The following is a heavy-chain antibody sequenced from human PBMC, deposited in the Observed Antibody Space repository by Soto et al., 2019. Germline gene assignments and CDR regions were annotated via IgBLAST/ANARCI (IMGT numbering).Heavy chain of an antibody. Sequence: GGSLRLSCAASGFTFTTYAISWVRQAPGKGLEWVSVITASGHSTYYADSVKGRFTISRDNSKNTLYMQMNSLRADDTAVYYCARRTGPYCTDGICPYPFDMWGKGTMVTV. CDR2: ITASGHST. CDR3: ARRTGPYCTDGICPYPFDM. D-gene: IGHD2-8*01. CDR1: GFTFTTYA. V-gene: IGHV3-23*01. J-gene: IGHJ3*02.